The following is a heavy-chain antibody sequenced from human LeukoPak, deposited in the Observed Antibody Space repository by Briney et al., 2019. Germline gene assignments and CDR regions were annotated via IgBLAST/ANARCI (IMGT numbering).Heavy chain of an antibody. J-gene: IGHJ4*02. CDR2: IRYDGLNK. CDR1: GFTFSTHG. CDR3: ARDPWGTYSSSSGYHFDY. Sequence: GGSLRLSCEASGFTFSTHGMHWVRQAPGKGLEWVAYIRYDGLNKYYADSVKGRFTISRDNSKNTLYLQMSSLRAEDTAVYYCARDPWGTYSSSSGYHFDYWGQGTLVTVSS. V-gene: IGHV3-30*02. D-gene: IGHD6-6*01.